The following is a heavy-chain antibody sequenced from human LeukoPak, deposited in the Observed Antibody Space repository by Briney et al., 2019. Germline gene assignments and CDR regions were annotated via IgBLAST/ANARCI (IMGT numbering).Heavy chain of an antibody. CDR1: DYSISSHNY. V-gene: IGHV4-38-2*01. Sequence: SETPSLTCAVSDYSISSHNYWGWVRQPPGKGLEGIGSVYHSGSTHYSPSLKSRVTISVDTSKNQFSLKLSSVTAADTAVYYCARNDSSGYFDYWGQGTLVTVFS. CDR3: ARNDSSGYFDY. D-gene: IGHD3-22*01. J-gene: IGHJ4*02. CDR2: VYHSGST.